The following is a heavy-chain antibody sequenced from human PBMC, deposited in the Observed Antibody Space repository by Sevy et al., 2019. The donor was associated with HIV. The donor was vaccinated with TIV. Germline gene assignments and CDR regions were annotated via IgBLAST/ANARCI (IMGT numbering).Heavy chain of an antibody. CDR1: GFTVSSNY. J-gene: IGHJ6*02. Sequence: GGSLRLSCAASGFTVSSNYMSWVRQAPGKGLEWVSVIYSGGSTYYADSVKGRLTISRDNSKNTAYLQMNSLRAEDTAVYYCASAHVDTAMVNYYYGMDVWGQGTTVTVSS. CDR2: IYSGGST. V-gene: IGHV3-53*01. CDR3: ASAHVDTAMVNYYYGMDV. D-gene: IGHD5-18*01.